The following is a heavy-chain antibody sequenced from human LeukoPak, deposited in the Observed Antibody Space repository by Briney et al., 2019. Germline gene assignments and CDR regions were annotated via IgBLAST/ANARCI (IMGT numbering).Heavy chain of an antibody. CDR1: GYTFTSYD. CDR3: ARHYSSSWYNWFDP. CDR2: ISAYNGNT. J-gene: IGHJ5*02. D-gene: IGHD6-13*01. V-gene: IGHV1-18*01. Sequence: ASVKVSCKASGYTFTSYDINWVRQATGQGLEWMGWISAYNGNTNYAQKLQGRVTMTTDTSTSTAYMELRSLRSDDTAVYYCARHYSSSWYNWFDPWGQGTLVTVSS.